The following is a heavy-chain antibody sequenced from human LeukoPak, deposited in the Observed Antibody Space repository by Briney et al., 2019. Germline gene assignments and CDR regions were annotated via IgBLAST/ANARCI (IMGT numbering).Heavy chain of an antibody. V-gene: IGHV3-21*01. Sequence: GGSLRLSCAASGFTFSSYSMNWVRQAPGKGLEWVSSISSSSSYIYYADSVKGRFTISRDNAKNSLYLQMNSLRAEDTAVYYCARERVGSSSGCFDYWGQGTLVTVSS. CDR2: ISSSSSYI. J-gene: IGHJ4*02. CDR3: ARERVGSSSGCFDY. D-gene: IGHD6-6*01. CDR1: GFTFSSYS.